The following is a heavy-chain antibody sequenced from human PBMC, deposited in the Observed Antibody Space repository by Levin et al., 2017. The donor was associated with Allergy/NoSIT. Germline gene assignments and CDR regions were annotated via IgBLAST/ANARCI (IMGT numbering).Heavy chain of an antibody. CDR2: IKQDGSEK. V-gene: IGHV3-7*01. D-gene: IGHD2-2*01. J-gene: IGHJ4*02. Sequence: SGGSLRLSCAASGFTFSSYWMSWVRQAPGKGLEWVANIKQDGSEKYYVDSVKGRFTISRDNAKNSLYLQMNSLRAEDTAVYYCARDSKREWDIVVVPAARSGASDYWGQGTLVTVSS. CDR3: ARDSKREWDIVVVPAARSGASDY. CDR1: GFTFSSYW.